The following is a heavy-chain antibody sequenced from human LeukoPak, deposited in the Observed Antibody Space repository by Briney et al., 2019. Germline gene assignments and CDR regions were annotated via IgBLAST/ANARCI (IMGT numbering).Heavy chain of an antibody. J-gene: IGHJ3*02. V-gene: IGHV4-4*07. Sequence: SETLSLTCTVSGGSISSYYWSWIRQPAGKGLEWIGRIYTSGSTNYNPSLKSRVTMSVDTSKNQFSLKLSSVTAADTAVYYCARELAYYDFSLTPSRAFDIWGQGTMVTVSS. CDR2: IYTSGST. D-gene: IGHD3-3*01. CDR3: ARELAYYDFSLTPSRAFDI. CDR1: GGSISSYY.